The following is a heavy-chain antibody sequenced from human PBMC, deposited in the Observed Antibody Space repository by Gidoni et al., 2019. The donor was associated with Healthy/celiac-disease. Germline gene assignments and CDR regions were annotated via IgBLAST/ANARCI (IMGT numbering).Heavy chain of an antibody. CDR3: ARVWSQGFLGDDY. CDR1: GGSFSGYY. CDR2: INHSGST. J-gene: IGHJ4*02. V-gene: IGHV4-34*01. Sequence: QVQLQQSGAGLVTPSETLTLTCAVYGGSFSGYYWSWIRQPTGKGLEWIGEINHSGSTNYTPSLSSRVTISVDTSKNQCSLKLSSVAAADTAVYYCARVWSQGFLGDDYWGQGTLVTVSS. D-gene: IGHD3-16*01.